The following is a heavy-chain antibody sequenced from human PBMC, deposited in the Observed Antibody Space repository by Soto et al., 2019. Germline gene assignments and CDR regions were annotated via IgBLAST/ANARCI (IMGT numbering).Heavy chain of an antibody. D-gene: IGHD3-16*01. V-gene: IGHV3-23*01. CDR2: IGASAGTT. CDR1: GFTFSNYA. Sequence: VGSLRLSCAASGFTFSNYAISWVRQAPGKGLEWVSSIGASAGTTYYADSVKGRFTISRDNSNNKVYLHMNSLRAEDTAVYNCATGTGSYAQLDYWGQGTVVTVSS. J-gene: IGHJ4*02. CDR3: ATGTGSYAQLDY.